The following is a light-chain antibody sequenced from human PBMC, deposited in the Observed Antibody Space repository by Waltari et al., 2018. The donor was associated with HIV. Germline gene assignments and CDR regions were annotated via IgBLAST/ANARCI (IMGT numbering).Light chain of an antibody. CDR2: DTS. CDR1: QSIASQ. CDR3: QQRYNWPLT. Sequence: EIVLTQSPVTLSSSPGQRATLPCRASQSIASQLAWYQQKPGQSPRLLVYDTSNRATGIPARFSGSGSGTDFTLAISSLEPEDFAVYYCQQRYNWPLTFGGGTKVEIK. V-gene: IGKV3-11*01. J-gene: IGKJ4*01.